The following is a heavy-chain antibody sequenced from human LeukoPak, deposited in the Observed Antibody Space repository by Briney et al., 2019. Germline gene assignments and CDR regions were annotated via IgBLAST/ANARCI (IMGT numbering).Heavy chain of an antibody. Sequence: GGSLRLSCVASGIKFSTYWMTWVRQAPGKGLEWVANIKEDGSDKYYVESVRGRSTISRDNAKNSLYLQMNGLRVEDTAVYYCANGPLAEWGQGTLVTVSS. D-gene: IGHD2-15*01. J-gene: IGHJ4*02. CDR3: ANGPLAE. V-gene: IGHV3-7*02. CDR1: GIKFSTYW. CDR2: IKEDGSDK.